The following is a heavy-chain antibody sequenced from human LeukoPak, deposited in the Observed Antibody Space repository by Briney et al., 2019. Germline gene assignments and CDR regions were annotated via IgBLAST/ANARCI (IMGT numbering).Heavy chain of an antibody. CDR2: IKQDGNEK. CDR1: GFTFSSYW. V-gene: IGHV3-7*05. CDR3: AREGFSFDY. Sequence: GGSLRLSCAASGFTFSSYWMSWVRQAPGKGLEWVANIKQDGNEKYYMNSVKGRFAISRDNAKNSLYLQMNGLRAEDTAVYYCAREGFSFDYWGQGTLVTVSS. J-gene: IGHJ4*02.